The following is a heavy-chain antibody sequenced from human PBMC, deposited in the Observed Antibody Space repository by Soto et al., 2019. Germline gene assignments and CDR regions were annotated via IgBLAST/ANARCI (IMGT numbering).Heavy chain of an antibody. Sequence: EVQLVESGGGLVQPGGSLRLSCAASGFTVSSNYMSWVRQAPGKGLEWVSVIYSGGSTYYADSVKGRFTISRDNSKNTVYLQMNSLTAEVTAVYYCARDMRTKYSSSWYSPDYWGQGTLVTVSS. CDR1: GFTVSSNY. D-gene: IGHD6-13*01. CDR3: ARDMRTKYSSSWYSPDY. V-gene: IGHV3-66*01. J-gene: IGHJ4*02. CDR2: IYSGGST.